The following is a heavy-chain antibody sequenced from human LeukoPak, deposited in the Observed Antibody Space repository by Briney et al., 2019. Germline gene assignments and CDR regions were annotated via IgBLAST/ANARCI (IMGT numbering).Heavy chain of an antibody. Sequence: GGSLRLSCAASGFTFSSYEMNWVRQAPGKGLEWVSYITSSGSTIYYADSVKGRFTISRDNAKNSLYLQMNSLRAEDTAVYYCARDAGYCSGGYCYGASQRHFDYWGQGTLVTVSS. V-gene: IGHV3-48*03. D-gene: IGHD2-15*01. CDR3: ARDAGYCSGGYCYGASQRHFDY. CDR2: ITSSGSTI. CDR1: GFTFSSYE. J-gene: IGHJ4*02.